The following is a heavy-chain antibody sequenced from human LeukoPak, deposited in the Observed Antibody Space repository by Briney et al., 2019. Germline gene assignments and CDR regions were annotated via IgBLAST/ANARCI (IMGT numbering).Heavy chain of an antibody. J-gene: IGHJ3*02. V-gene: IGHV3-30*04. D-gene: IGHD3-3*01. CDR1: GFTFSSYA. CDR3: ARELEAFDI. Sequence: PGRSLRLSCAASGFTFSSYAIHWVRQAPGKGLEWVAVISYDGSNKYYADSVKGRFTISRDNSKKTLYLQINSLRAEDTAVYYCARELEAFDIWGQGTMVTVSS. CDR2: ISYDGSNK.